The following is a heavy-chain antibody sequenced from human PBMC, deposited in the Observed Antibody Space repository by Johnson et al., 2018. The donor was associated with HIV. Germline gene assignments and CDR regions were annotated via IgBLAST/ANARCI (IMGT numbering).Heavy chain of an antibody. CDR1: GFTFSSYG. CDR2: ISYDGSNK. J-gene: IGHJ3*02. CDR3: AKADHSSGWYLAFDI. V-gene: IGHV3-30*18. Sequence: QVQLVESGGGVVQPGRSLRLSCAASGFTFSSYGMHWVRQAPGKGLEWVAVISYDGSNKYYADSVKGRFTISRDNSKNTLYLQMSSLRAEDTAVYYCAKADHSSGWYLAFDIWGQGTMVIVSS. D-gene: IGHD6-19*01.